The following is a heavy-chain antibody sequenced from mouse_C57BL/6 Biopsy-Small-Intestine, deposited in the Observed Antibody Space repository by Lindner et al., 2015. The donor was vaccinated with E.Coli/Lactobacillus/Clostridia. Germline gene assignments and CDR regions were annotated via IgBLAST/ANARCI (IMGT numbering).Heavy chain of an antibody. CDR2: IYSGDGGI. CDR3: ARKTNWVFDY. J-gene: IGHJ2*01. D-gene: IGHD4-1*01. CDR1: GYAFSSSW. Sequence: VQLQESGPELVKPGASVKISCKASGYAFSSSWMNWVKQRPGKGLEWIGRIYSGDGGINYNEKFKGKATLTADKSSSTAYMQLSSLTSEDSAVYFCARKTNWVFDYWGQGTTLIVSS. V-gene: IGHV1-82*01.